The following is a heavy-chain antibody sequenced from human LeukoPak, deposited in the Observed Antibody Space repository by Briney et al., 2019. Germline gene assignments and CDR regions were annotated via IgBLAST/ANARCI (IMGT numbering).Heavy chain of an antibody. J-gene: IGHJ4*02. D-gene: IGHD3-3*01. CDR2: INRSGST. V-gene: IGHV4-34*01. CDR3: ARFWSGYEQRIDY. Sequence: SETLSLTCAVYGGSFSGYYWSWIRQPPGKGLEWIGEINRSGSTNYNPSLKSRVTISVDTSKNQFSLKLSSVTAADTAVYYCARFWSGYEQRIDYWGQGTLVTVSS. CDR1: GGSFSGYY.